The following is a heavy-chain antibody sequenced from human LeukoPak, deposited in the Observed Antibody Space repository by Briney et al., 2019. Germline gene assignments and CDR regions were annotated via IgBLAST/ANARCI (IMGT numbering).Heavy chain of an antibody. CDR1: GYTFTGYY. V-gene: IGHV1-8*03. D-gene: IGHD6-19*01. J-gene: IGHJ4*02. Sequence: ASVKVSCKASGYTFTGYYMHWVRQAPGQGLEWMGWMNPNSGNTGYAQKFQGRVTITRNTSISTAYMELSSLRSEDTAVYYCARGRFLYSSGWYPDYWGQGTLVTVSS. CDR2: MNPNSGNT. CDR3: ARGRFLYSSGWYPDY.